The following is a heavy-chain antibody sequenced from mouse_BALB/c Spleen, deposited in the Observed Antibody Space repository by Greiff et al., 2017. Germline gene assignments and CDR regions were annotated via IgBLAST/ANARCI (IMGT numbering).Heavy chain of an antibody. D-gene: IGHD2-14*01. Sequence: EVQLQQSGAELVKPGASVKLSCTASGFNIKDTYMHWVKQRPEQGLEWIGRIDPANGNTKYDPKFQGKATITADTSSNTAYLQLSSLTSEDTAVYYCACIYYRYDLFDYWGQGITLTVSS. CDR2: IDPANGNT. CDR1: GFNIKDTY. J-gene: IGHJ2*01. CDR3: ACIYYRYDLFDY. V-gene: IGHV14-3*02.